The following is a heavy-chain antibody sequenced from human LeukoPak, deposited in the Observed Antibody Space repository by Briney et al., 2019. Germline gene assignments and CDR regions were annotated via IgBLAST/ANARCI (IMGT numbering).Heavy chain of an antibody. Sequence: ASVKVSCKVSGYTLTELSIHWVRQAPGKGLEWMGGFDPEDGETIYAQKFQGRVTMTEDTSTDTAYMELSSLRTEATAVYYCATGVRERWLQLGYFDYWGQGTLVTVSS. CDR2: FDPEDGET. J-gene: IGHJ4*02. CDR3: ATGVRERWLQLGYFDY. D-gene: IGHD5-24*01. V-gene: IGHV1-24*01. CDR1: GYTLTELS.